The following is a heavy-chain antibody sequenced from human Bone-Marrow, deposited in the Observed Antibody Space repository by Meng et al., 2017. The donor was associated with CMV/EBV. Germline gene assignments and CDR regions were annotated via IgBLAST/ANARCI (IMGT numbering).Heavy chain of an antibody. J-gene: IGHJ6*02. Sequence: GGSLRLSCAASGLTFSSYEMNWVRQAPGKGLEWVSYISSSGSTIYYADSVKGRFTISRDNAKNSLYLQMNSLRAEDTAVYYCAKDQTFRLNYFYYYGMDVWGQGTSVTVSS. D-gene: IGHD3-16*01. CDR2: ISSSGSTI. V-gene: IGHV3-48*03. CDR3: AKDQTFRLNYFYYYGMDV. CDR1: GLTFSSYE.